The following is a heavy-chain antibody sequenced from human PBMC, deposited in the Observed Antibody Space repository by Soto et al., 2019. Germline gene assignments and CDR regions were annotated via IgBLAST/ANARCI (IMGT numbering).Heavy chain of an antibody. CDR2: MNPNSGNT. V-gene: IGHV1-8*01. D-gene: IGHD3-16*01. Sequence: QVQLVQSGAEVKKPGASVKVSCKASGYTFTSYDINWVRQATGQGLEWMGWMNPNSGNTGYAQKFQGRVTRTGNTSTSTPYMERRRRRSEDRAVYFCARGGGGDAVDIWGQGTMVTVS. CDR1: GYTFTSYD. CDR3: ARGGGGDAVDI. J-gene: IGHJ3*02.